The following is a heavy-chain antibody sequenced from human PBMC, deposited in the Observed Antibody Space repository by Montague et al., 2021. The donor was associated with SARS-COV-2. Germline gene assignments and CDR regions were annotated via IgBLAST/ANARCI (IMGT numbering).Heavy chain of an antibody. Sequence: SLRLSCAASGFTFSSYAMHWVRQDPGKGLEWVAVLSYDGSNKYYVDSVKGRFTISRDNSKNTLFLQMNSLRAEDTAVYYCARDPLLTIFGSYYYYYMDVWGKGTTVTVSS. J-gene: IGHJ6*03. V-gene: IGHV3-30*04. CDR3: ARDPLLTIFGSYYYYYMDV. D-gene: IGHD3-3*01. CDR1: GFTFSSYA. CDR2: LSYDGSNK.